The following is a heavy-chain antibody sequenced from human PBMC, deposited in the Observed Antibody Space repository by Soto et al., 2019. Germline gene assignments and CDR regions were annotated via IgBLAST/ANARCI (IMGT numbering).Heavy chain of an antibody. J-gene: IGHJ3*02. CDR1: GGTFSSYT. Sequence: SVKVSCKASGGTFSSYTISWVRQAPGQGLEWMGRIIPILGIANYAQKFQGRVTITADKSTSTAYMELSSLRSEDTAVYYCASWDPGLDAFDIWGQGTMVTVSS. V-gene: IGHV1-69*02. CDR2: IIPILGIA. D-gene: IGHD1-26*01. CDR3: ASWDPGLDAFDI.